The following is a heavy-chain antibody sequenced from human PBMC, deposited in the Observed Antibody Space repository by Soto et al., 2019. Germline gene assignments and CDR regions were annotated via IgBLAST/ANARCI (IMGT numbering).Heavy chain of an antibody. CDR1: GFTFSRHY. CDR3: AIDEWWRVEF. J-gene: IGHJ4*02. D-gene: IGHD2-15*01. V-gene: IGHV3-7*01. Sequence: EVQLAESGGGLVQPGGSLRLSCVASGFTFSRHYMTWVRQAPGKGLESVAKIKPDGSESYYADSVRARFTFSRDNAKNSLSLQMNRLRDEDTAVYYCAIDEWWRVEFWRPGTRVTVPS. CDR2: IKPDGSES.